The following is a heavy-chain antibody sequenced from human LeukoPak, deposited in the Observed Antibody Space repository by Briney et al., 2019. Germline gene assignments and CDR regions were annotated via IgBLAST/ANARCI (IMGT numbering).Heavy chain of an antibody. V-gene: IGHV3-48*04. CDR3: AKSTRAVMAMMDV. D-gene: IGHD3-16*01. Sequence: GGSLRLSCAASGFTFSSYSMRWVRQARGKGLEWVSYISSSSSTIYYADSVKGRFTISRDNAKNSLFLQMNSLRAEGTAVYFCAKSTRAVMAMMDVWGKGTTVTVSS. CDR1: GFTFSSYS. CDR2: ISSSSSTI. J-gene: IGHJ6*04.